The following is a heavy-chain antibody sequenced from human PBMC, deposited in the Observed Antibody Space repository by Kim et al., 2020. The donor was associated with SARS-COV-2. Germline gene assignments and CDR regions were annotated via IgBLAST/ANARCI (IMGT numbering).Heavy chain of an antibody. CDR1: GYTFTSYA. CDR3: ASGGTTYYYYGMDV. CDR2: INTNTGNP. D-gene: IGHD3-16*01. J-gene: IGHJ6*02. Sequence: ASVKVSCKASGYTFTSYAMNWVRQAPGQGLEWMGWINTNTGNPTYAQGFTGRFVFSLDTSVSTAYLQISSLKAEDTAVYYCASGGTTYYYYGMDVWGQGTTVTVSS. V-gene: IGHV7-4-1*02.